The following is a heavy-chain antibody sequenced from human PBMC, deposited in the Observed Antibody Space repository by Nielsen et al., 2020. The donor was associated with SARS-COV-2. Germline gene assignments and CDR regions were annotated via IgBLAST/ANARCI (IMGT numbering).Heavy chain of an antibody. Sequence: GGSLRLSCKGSGYNFTSYWIGWVRQMPGKGLEWMGIIYPGDSDTRYSPSFQGQVTISADKSISTAYLQWSSLKASDTAMYYCARHSSLQYWFDPWGQGTLVTVSS. V-gene: IGHV5-51*01. CDR2: IYPGDSDT. D-gene: IGHD4-11*01. J-gene: IGHJ5*02. CDR1: GYNFTSYW. CDR3: ARHSSLQYWFDP.